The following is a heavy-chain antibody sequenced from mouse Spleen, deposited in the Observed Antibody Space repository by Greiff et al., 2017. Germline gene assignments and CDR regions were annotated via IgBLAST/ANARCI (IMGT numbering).Heavy chain of an antibody. Sequence: EVQLQQSGPELVKPGASVKISCKASGYSFTDYNMNWVKQSNGKSLEWIGVINPNYGTTSYNQKFKGKATLTVDQSSSTAYIQLNSLTSEDSAVYYCAREYYYGSSPYWYFDVWGTGTTVTVSS. J-gene: IGHJ1*03. CDR3: AREYYYGSSPYWYFDV. V-gene: IGHV1-39*01. D-gene: IGHD1-1*01. CDR1: GYSFTDYN. CDR2: INPNYGTT.